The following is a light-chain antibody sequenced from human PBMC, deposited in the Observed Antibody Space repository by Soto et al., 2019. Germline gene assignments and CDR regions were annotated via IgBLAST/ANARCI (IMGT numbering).Light chain of an antibody. J-gene: IGKJ1*01. V-gene: IGKV3-11*01. CDR1: QSVGNY. Sequence: IVLTQSPDTLSLSPGERATLSCRASQSVGNYLAWYQQKSGQAPSLLIYGASNRATGIPARFSGSGSGTDFTLTIGSLQPEDFAVYYCQQRYNSWTFGQGTKVDIK. CDR3: QQRYNSWT. CDR2: GAS.